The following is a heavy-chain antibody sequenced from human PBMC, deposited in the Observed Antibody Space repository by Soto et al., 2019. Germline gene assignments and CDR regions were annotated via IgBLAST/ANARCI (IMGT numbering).Heavy chain of an antibody. J-gene: IGHJ4*02. V-gene: IGHV4-34*01. Sequence: PSETLSLTCAFYCGSFSGYYWTWIRQPPGKGLEWIGEITHSGSTNYNPSLKSRVTISVDTSKNQFSLNLNSVTAADTAVYYCARSSVRGWSYWGQGTLVTVS. CDR1: CGSFSGYY. CDR2: ITHSGST. D-gene: IGHD3-10*02. CDR3: ARSSVRGWSY.